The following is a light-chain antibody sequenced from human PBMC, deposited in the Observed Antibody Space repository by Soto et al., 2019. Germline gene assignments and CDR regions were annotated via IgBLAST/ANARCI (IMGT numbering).Light chain of an antibody. J-gene: IGLJ1*01. CDR1: SSDVGGYNY. V-gene: IGLV2-14*03. CDR3: SSYTSSSPYV. CDR2: DVS. Sequence: QSVLTQPASVSGSPGQSITISCTGTSSDVGGYNYVSWYQHHPGKAPKLMIYDVSDRPSGVSNRFSGSKSGNTASLTISGLQAEDEAEYYCSSYTSSSPYVFGTGTKVTVL.